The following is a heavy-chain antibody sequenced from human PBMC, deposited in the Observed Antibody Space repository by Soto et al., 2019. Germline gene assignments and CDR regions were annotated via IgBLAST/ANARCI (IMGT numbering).Heavy chain of an antibody. D-gene: IGHD3-10*01. CDR3: ARIFGSGSYYFDY. CDR1: GGSISSTPYY. V-gene: IGHV4-39*01. CDR2: IYYSGNT. J-gene: IGHJ4*02. Sequence: QLQLQESGPGLVKPSETLSLTCTVSGGSISSTPYYWGWIHQPPGKGLEWIGNIYYSGNTYYNSSLKSRLTISVDTSKNQFSPKLSSVTAADTAVYYCARIFGSGSYYFDYWGQGTLVTVSS.